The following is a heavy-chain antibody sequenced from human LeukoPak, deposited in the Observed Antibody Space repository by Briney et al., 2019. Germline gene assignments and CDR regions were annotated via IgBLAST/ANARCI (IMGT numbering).Heavy chain of an antibody. J-gene: IGHJ6*04. D-gene: IGHD2-15*01. CDR1: GGSFSGYY. V-gene: IGHV4-34*01. CDR3: ARGRVGYCSGGSCYSGYYYYYGMDV. CDR2: INHSGST. Sequence: SETLSLTCAVYGGSFSGYYWSWIRQPPGKGLEWIGEINHSGSTNYNPSLKSRVTISVDTSKNQFSLKLSSVTAADTAVYYCARGRVGYCSGGSCYSGYYYYYGMDVWGKGTTVTVSS.